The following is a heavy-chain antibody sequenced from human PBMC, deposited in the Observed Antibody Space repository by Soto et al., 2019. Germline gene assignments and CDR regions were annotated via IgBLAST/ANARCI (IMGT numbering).Heavy chain of an antibody. V-gene: IGHV3-64D*06. D-gene: IGHD2-15*01. Sequence: PVGSLRLSCSVSGFTFSNYAMHWVRQAPGKGLQYVSGITSYGDSTSHADSVKDRFTISRDNSKNTLFLQMSSLRVEDTAIYFCVKGNQLLRYYFEFWGPGTLVTVS. CDR2: ITSYGDST. CDR3: VKGNQLLRYYFEF. J-gene: IGHJ4*01. CDR1: GFTFSNYA.